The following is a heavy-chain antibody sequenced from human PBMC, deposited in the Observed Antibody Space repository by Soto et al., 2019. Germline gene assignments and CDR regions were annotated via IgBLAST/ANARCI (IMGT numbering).Heavy chain of an antibody. J-gene: IGHJ3*02. CDR1: GYTLTSYD. CDR2: MNPNSGNT. Sequence: ASVKVSCKASGYTLTSYDINWVRQATGQGLEWMGWMNPNSGNTGYAQKFQGRVTMTRNTSISTAYMELSSLRSEDTAVYYCARFVPLSGAYCGGDCYIDAFDIWGQGTMVTVSS. D-gene: IGHD2-21*01. V-gene: IGHV1-8*01. CDR3: ARFVPLSGAYCGGDCYIDAFDI.